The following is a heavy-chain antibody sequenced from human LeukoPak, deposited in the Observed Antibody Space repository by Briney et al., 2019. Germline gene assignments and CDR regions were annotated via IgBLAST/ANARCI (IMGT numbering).Heavy chain of an antibody. V-gene: IGHV3-11*01. D-gene: IGHD2-2*01. CDR2: ISSSGSTI. Sequence: PGGSLRLSCAASGFTFSDYYMSWIRQAPGKGLEWVSFISSSGSTIYYADSVKGRFTISRDNAKNSLYLQMNSLRAEDTAVYYCARDCSSTSCYDAFDIWGQGTMVTVSS. J-gene: IGHJ3*02. CDR3: ARDCSSTSCYDAFDI. CDR1: GFTFSDYY.